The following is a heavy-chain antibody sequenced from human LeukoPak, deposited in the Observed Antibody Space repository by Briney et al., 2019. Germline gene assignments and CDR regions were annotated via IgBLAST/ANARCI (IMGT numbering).Heavy chain of an antibody. CDR2: IWYDGSNK. CDR1: GFTFSSYG. V-gene: IGHV3-33*01. D-gene: IGHD6-19*01. Sequence: PGGSLRLSCAASGFTFSSYGTHWVRQAPGQGLEWVAVIWYDGSNKYYADSVKGRFTISRDNSKNTLYLQMNSLRAEDTAVYYCARDSAYSSGWTFDYWGQGTLVTVSS. CDR3: ARDSAYSSGWTFDY. J-gene: IGHJ4*02.